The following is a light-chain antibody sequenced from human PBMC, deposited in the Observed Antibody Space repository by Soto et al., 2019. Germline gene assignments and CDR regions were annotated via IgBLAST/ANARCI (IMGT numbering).Light chain of an antibody. CDR3: QQSYSTPIT. Sequence: DIQMTQSPLSLSAYVGDRDTVTXRAGQSISRYLNWYQQRPGKAPKXXIYSASSLQTGGPSRFSGSGSGTDFTLTISSLQPEDFATYYCQQSYSTPITFGQGTRLEIK. CDR1: QSISRY. J-gene: IGKJ5*01. V-gene: IGKV1-39*01. CDR2: SAS.